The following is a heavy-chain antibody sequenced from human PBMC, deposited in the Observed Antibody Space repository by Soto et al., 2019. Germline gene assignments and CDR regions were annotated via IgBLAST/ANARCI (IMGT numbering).Heavy chain of an antibody. J-gene: IGHJ6*02. Sequence: EVQLVESGGGLVKPGGSLRLSCAASGFTFSSYTMNWVRQDPGKGMEWVSSISSTSSYIYYAYSMKGRLTISRDNAKYSLYLQMNSLRAEDTAVYYCASSRAGYVWGQGTTVTVSS. CDR2: ISSTSSYI. D-gene: IGHD3-9*01. CDR1: GFTFSSYT. CDR3: ASSRAGYV. V-gene: IGHV3-21*01.